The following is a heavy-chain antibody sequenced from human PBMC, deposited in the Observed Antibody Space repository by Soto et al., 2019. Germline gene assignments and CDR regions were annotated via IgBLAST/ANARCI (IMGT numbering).Heavy chain of an antibody. Sequence: SETLSLTCTVSGGSISGYYWSWIRQPPGKGLEWIGYMYNTGSTVYNPSFKSRVTISVDRSKNQFSLKLSSVTAADTAVYYCAGSGYDNSGSLAFDIWGPGTLVT. CDR1: GGSISGYY. V-gene: IGHV4-59*12. J-gene: IGHJ3*02. CDR2: MYNTGST. D-gene: IGHD3-22*01. CDR3: AGSGYDNSGSLAFDI.